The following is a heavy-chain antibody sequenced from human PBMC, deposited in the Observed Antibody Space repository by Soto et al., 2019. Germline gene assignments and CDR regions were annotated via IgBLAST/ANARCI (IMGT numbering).Heavy chain of an antibody. CDR1: GFTFSSYG. Sequence: GGSLRLSCAASGFTFSSYGMHWVRQAPGKGLEWVAVISYDGSNKYYADSVKGRFTISRDNSKNTLYLQMNSLRAEDTAVYYCAKDRRGWLDYWGQGXLVTVYS. D-gene: IGHD2-15*01. CDR2: ISYDGSNK. CDR3: AKDRRGWLDY. V-gene: IGHV3-30*18. J-gene: IGHJ4*02.